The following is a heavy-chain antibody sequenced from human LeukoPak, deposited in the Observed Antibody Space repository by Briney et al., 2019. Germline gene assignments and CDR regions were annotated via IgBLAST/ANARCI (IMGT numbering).Heavy chain of an antibody. CDR1: GGTFSSYA. CDR2: IIPIFGTA. CDR3: AREDHETYYYDSSGYWWYY. Sequence: SVKVSCKASGGTFSSYAISWVRQAPGQGLEWMGRIIPIFGTANYAQKFQGRVTITTDESTSTAYMELSSLRSEDTAVYYCAREDHETYYYDSSGYWWYYWGQGTLVAVSS. D-gene: IGHD3-22*01. J-gene: IGHJ4*02. V-gene: IGHV1-69*05.